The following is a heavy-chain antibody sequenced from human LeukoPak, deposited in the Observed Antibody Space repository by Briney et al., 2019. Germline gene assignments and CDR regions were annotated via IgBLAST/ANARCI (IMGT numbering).Heavy chain of an antibody. V-gene: IGHV4-59*01. CDR2: IYYSGGT. J-gene: IGHJ4*02. D-gene: IGHD3-22*01. CDR3: ARGQNYYDSSGYIDY. Sequence: SETLSLTCTVSGVSISSYYWHWIRQPPGKGLEWMAYIYYSGGTNYNPPLKSRVTISVVTSKNQFSLELSSVTAADTAVYYCARGQNYYDSSGYIDYWGQGTLVTVSS. CDR1: GVSISSYY.